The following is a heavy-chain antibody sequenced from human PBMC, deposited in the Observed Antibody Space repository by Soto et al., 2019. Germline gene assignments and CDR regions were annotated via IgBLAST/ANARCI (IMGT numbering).Heavy chain of an antibody. CDR2: ISYDGSNK. V-gene: IGHV3-30*03. D-gene: IGHD3-3*01. Sequence: PGGSLRLSCAASGFTFSSYGMHWVRQAPGKGLEWVAVISYDGSNKYYADSVKGRFTISRDNSKNTLYLQMNSLRAEDTAVYYCASTYYDFWSGSPPYMDVWGKGTTVTVSS. CDR3: ASTYYDFWSGSPPYMDV. CDR1: GFTFSSYG. J-gene: IGHJ6*03.